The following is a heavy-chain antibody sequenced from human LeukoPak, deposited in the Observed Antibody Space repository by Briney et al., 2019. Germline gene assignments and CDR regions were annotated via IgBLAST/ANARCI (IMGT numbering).Heavy chain of an antibody. D-gene: IGHD3-9*01. J-gene: IGHJ4*02. CDR1: GGSISSSTW. V-gene: IGHV4-4*02. CDR2: IFHSGST. CDR3: ASGGLVSRYLDH. Sequence: PSGTLSLTCVVSGGSISSSTWWTWVRLPPGKGLEWIGEIFHSGSTNLNPSLKSRLTMSVDESRHQFSLKLTSVTAADTAVYYCASGGLVSRYLDHWGQGNLVTVSS.